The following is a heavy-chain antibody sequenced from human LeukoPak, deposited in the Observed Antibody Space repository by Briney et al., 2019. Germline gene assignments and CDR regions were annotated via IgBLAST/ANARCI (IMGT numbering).Heavy chain of an antibody. CDR2: IYYSGST. CDR1: GGSIGSYY. D-gene: IGHD1-7*01. J-gene: IGHJ6*02. Sequence: PSETLSLTCTVSGGSIGSYYWSWIRQPPGKGLEWIGYIYYSGSTNYNSSLKSRVTISVDTSKNQFSLKLSSVTAADTAVYYCARNGLTGTQGYYYYGVDVWGQGTTVTVSS. V-gene: IGHV4-59*01. CDR3: ARNGLTGTQGYYYYGVDV.